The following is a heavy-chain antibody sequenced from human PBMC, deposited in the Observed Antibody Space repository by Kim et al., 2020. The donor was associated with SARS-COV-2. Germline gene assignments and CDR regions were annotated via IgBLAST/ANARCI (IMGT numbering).Heavy chain of an antibody. J-gene: IGHJ2*01. V-gene: IGHV4-39*01. CDR3: ARHLRNWYFDL. CDR2: T. Sequence: TYYNQCLKGRVTLSVDTSKKQFALRLSSVTAADAAVYYCARHLRNWYFDLWGRGTLVTVSS.